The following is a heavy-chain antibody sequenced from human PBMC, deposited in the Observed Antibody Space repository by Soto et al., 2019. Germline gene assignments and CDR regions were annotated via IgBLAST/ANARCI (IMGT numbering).Heavy chain of an antibody. D-gene: IGHD6-6*01. Sequence: SETLSLTCTVSGGSISSGGYYWSWIRQHPGKGLEWIGYIYYSGSTYYNPSLKSRVTISVDTSKNQFSLKLSSVTAADTAVYYCARVGDSSSRTEFDYWGQGTLVTVSS. CDR3: ARVGDSSSRTEFDY. CDR2: IYYSGST. J-gene: IGHJ4*02. CDR1: GGSISSGGYY. V-gene: IGHV4-31*03.